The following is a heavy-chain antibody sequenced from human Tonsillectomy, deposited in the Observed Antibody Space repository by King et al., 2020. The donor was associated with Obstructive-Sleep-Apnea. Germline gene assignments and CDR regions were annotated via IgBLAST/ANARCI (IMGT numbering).Heavy chain of an antibody. V-gene: IGHV2-70*04. Sequence: VTLKESGPARVKATQTVTLTCSFSGFSLTTSGTCVNWIRQTPGKALEWLARVDWDVDKFYSTSLKTRLTISKDTFKNQVVLTMTNMDPLETATYFCARGWAGIRAPGEPYYFDSWGQGTQVTVSS. CDR1: GFSLTTSGTC. CDR3: ARGWAGIRAPGEPYYFDS. J-gene: IGHJ4*02. CDR2: VDWDVDK. D-gene: IGHD3-10*01.